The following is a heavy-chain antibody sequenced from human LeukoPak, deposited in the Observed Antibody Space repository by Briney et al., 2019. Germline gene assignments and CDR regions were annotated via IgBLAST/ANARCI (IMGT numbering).Heavy chain of an antibody. J-gene: IGHJ3*02. CDR1: GYSFTTYW. Sequence: GESLKISCKGSGYSFTTYWIGWVRQMPGKGLDWMGIIYPGDSDTRYSPSFQGQVTISADKSITTAYLQWSSLKASDTAMYYCARQKNSYDAFDIWGQGTMVTVSS. CDR3: ARQKNSYDAFDI. D-gene: IGHD5-18*01. V-gene: IGHV5-51*01. CDR2: IYPGDSDT.